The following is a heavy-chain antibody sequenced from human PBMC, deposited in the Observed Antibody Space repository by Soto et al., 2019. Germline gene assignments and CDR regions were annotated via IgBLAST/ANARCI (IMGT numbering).Heavy chain of an antibody. V-gene: IGHV3-13*01. CDR1: GFTFSSYD. CDR3: ARGWVGADYWFDP. Sequence: GGSLRLSCAASGFTFSSYDMHWVRQATGKGLEWVSAIGTAGDTYYPGSVKGRFTISRENAKNSLYLQMNSLRAGDTAVYYCARGWVGADYWFDPWGQGTLVTVSS. D-gene: IGHD1-26*01. CDR2: IGTAGDT. J-gene: IGHJ5*02.